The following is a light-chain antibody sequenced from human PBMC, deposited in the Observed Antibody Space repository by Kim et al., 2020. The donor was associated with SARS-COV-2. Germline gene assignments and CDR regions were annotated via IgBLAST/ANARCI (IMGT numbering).Light chain of an antibody. V-gene: IGLV3-1*01. J-gene: IGLJ2*01. CDR2: QDM. CDR3: QAWDSSTVV. CDR1: KLGDKY. Sequence: SYELTQPPSVSVSPGQTASITCSGDKLGDKYASWYQQKPGQSPVLVLYQDMKRPSGIPERFSGSNSGNRATLTISGTQPMDEADYYCQAWDSSTVVFGGGTQLTVL.